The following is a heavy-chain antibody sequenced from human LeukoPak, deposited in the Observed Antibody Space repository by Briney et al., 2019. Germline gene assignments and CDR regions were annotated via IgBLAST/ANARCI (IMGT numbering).Heavy chain of an antibody. CDR1: GFTFSSHA. J-gene: IGHJ2*01. CDR3: AKDPTSSGHWYFDL. Sequence: GGSLRLSCAASGFTFSSHAMSWVRQAPGKGLEWVSAISGSGGSTYYADSVKGRFTISRDNSKNTLYLQMDSLRAEDTAVYYCAKDPTSSGHWYFDLWGRGTLVTVSS. D-gene: IGHD3-22*01. CDR2: ISGSGGST. V-gene: IGHV3-23*01.